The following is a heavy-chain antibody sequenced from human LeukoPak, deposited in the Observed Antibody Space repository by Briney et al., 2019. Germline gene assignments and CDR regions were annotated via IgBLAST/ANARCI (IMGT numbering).Heavy chain of an antibody. V-gene: IGHV3-21*01. J-gene: IGHJ4*02. CDR3: ASLGIAVRGLFDY. D-gene: IGHD6-19*01. Sequence: GGSLRLSCAASGFTFGSYSMNWVRQAPGKGLEWVSSISSSSSYIYYADSVKGRFTISRDNAKNSLYLQMNSLRAEDTAVYYCASLGIAVRGLFDYWGQGTLVTVSS. CDR1: GFTFGSYS. CDR2: ISSSSSYI.